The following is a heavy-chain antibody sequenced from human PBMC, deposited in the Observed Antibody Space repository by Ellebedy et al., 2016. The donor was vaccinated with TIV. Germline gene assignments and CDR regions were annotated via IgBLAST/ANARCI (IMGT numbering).Heavy chain of an antibody. J-gene: IGHJ4*02. D-gene: IGHD1-1*01. V-gene: IGHV3-48*02. CDR1: GFTFSSYS. CDR3: AREDNYSFDH. Sequence: GGSLRLSCVGSGFTFSSYSINWVRRAPGKGLEWISYVSRSGGNTFYADSVKGRFTTSRDSAKDSVYLQMSSLRDEDTALYYCAREDNYSFDHWGQGTLVTVSS. CDR2: VSRSGGNT.